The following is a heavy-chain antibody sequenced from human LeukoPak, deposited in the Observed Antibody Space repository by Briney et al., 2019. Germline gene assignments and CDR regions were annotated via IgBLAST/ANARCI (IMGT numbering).Heavy chain of an antibody. CDR2: IGGRDDRT. CDR3: AKDPKLFYDFWSGYK. CDR1: GFTFSSYS. J-gene: IGHJ4*02. V-gene: IGHV3-23*01. D-gene: IGHD3-3*01. Sequence: GGSLRLSCAASGFTFSSYSMNWVRQAPGKGLEWVSIIGGRDDRTYYADSVKGRFTISRDNSKNILYLQMNSLRAEDTAVYYCAKDPKLFYDFWSGYKWGQGTLVTVSS.